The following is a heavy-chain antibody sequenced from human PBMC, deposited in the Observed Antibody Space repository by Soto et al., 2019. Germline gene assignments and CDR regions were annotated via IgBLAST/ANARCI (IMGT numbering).Heavy chain of an antibody. Sequence: QVQLVESGGGVVQPGRSLRLSCAASGFTFSSYGMHWVRQAPGKGLEWVAVIWYDGSNKYYADSVKGRFTISGDNSKNTLYLQMDSLRAEDTAVYYCARDRMYYYGSGSYLGYWGQGTLVTVSS. V-gene: IGHV3-33*01. J-gene: IGHJ4*02. CDR2: IWYDGSNK. CDR3: ARDRMYYYGSGSYLGY. D-gene: IGHD3-10*01. CDR1: GFTFSSYG.